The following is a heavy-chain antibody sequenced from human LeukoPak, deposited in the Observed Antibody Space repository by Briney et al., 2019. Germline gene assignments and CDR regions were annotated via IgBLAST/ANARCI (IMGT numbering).Heavy chain of an antibody. CDR2: IYYSGST. CDR1: GGSISSSSYY. J-gene: IGHJ4*02. Sequence: SETLSLTCTVSGGSISSSSYYWGWIRQPPGKGLEWIGSIYYSGSTYYNPSLKSRVTISVDTSKNQFSLKLSSVTAADTAVYYCARREVITLGGVIYYWGQGTLVTVSS. D-gene: IGHD3-16*02. V-gene: IGHV4-39*01. CDR3: ARREVITLGGVIYY.